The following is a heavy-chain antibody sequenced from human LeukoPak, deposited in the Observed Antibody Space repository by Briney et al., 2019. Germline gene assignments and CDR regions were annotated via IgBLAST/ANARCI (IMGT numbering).Heavy chain of an antibody. V-gene: IGHV4-59*01. J-gene: IGHJ3*02. CDR3: ASSTKTYYDILTGYKGDAFDI. D-gene: IGHD3-9*01. CDR2: IYYSGST. CDR1: GGSISSYY. Sequence: SETLSLTCTVPGGSISSYYWSWIRQPPGKGLEWIGYIYYSGSTNYNPSLKSRVTISVDTSKNQFSLKLSSVTAADTAVYYCASSTKTYYDILTGYKGDAFDIWGQGTMVTVSS.